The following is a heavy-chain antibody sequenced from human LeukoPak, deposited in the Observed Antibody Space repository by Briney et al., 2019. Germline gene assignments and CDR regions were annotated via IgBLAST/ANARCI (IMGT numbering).Heavy chain of an antibody. V-gene: IGHV1-2*02. Sequence: ASVKVSCKASGYTFIGYYMHWVRPAPGQGLDWMGWINPNSGGTNFAQRFQGRVTMIRDTSISTAYMELSSLRSDDTAVYYCARGRGYCSSNGCFYSYMDVWGKGTTVTVSS. CDR2: INPNSGGT. CDR1: GYTFIGYY. J-gene: IGHJ6*03. D-gene: IGHD2-2*01. CDR3: ARGRGYCSSNGCFYSYMDV.